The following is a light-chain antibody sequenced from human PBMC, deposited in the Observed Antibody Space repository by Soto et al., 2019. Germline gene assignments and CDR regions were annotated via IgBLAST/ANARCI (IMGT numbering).Light chain of an antibody. CDR3: QQYNSNSYS. Sequence: DIQMTQSPSTLSASVRDRVTITCRASQSISTGLAWYQQKPGKAPKLLIYDASSLESGVPSRFSGSGSGTEFTLTISSLQPDDFATYYCQQYNSNSYSFGQGTKLEI. CDR1: QSISTG. J-gene: IGKJ2*03. CDR2: DAS. V-gene: IGKV1-5*01.